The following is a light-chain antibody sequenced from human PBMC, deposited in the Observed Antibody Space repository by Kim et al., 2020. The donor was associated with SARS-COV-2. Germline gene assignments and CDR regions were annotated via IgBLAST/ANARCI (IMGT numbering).Light chain of an antibody. CDR3: NAYTASGYV. Sequence: PGQSITISCTGTVSVIISSNYVSWYQHHPGEAPKLVIYHVTHRPAGVSDRFSGSRSGNTASLTISGLQAEDEAYYYCNAYTASGYVFGSGTKVTVL. CDR2: HVT. V-gene: IGLV2-14*03. J-gene: IGLJ1*01. CDR1: VSVIISSNY.